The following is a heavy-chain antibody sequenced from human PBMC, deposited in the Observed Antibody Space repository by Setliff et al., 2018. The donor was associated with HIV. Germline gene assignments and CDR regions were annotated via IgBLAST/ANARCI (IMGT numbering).Heavy chain of an antibody. CDR2: IYYSGST. D-gene: IGHD2-2*01. CDR1: GGSLSSNNYY. V-gene: IGHV4-39*01. J-gene: IGHJ4*02. CDR3: ARQGLVLVPASIDWRLPPSPIDY. Sequence: LSLTCTVSGGSLSSNNYYWGWIRQPPGKGLEWIASIYYSGSTYYNPSLKSRITISVDTSKNQFSLRLSSVTAADTAVYYCARQGLVLVPASIDWRLPPSPIDYWGQGALVTVSS.